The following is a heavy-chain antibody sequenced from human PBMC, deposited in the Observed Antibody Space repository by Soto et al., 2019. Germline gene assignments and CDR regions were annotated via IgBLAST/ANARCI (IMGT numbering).Heavy chain of an antibody. Sequence: ASVKVSCKASGYTVTSYGINWVRQTPGLGLEWMGRVNPIVSMSNYAQKFQGRVTMTADKSTSTAYMELSSLRSEDTAIYYCASSYGSGYRAFDYWGQGALVTVSS. D-gene: IGHD3-10*01. J-gene: IGHJ4*02. CDR3: ASSYGSGYRAFDY. CDR1: GYTVTSYG. V-gene: IGHV1-69*04. CDR2: VNPIVSMS.